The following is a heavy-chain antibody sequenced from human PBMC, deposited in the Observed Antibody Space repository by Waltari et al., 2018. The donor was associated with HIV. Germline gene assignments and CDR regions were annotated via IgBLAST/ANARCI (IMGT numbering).Heavy chain of an antibody. J-gene: IGHJ4*02. D-gene: IGHD1-26*01. CDR3: ARDLEVGATLVDY. CDR1: GFTFSSYA. CDR2: ISYDGRNK. Sequence: QVQLVESGGGVVQPGRSLRLSCAASGFTFSSYAMHWVRQAPGKGLEWVAVISYDGRNKYYADSVKGRFTISRDNSKNTLYLQMNSLRAEDTAVYYCARDLEVGATLVDYWGQGTLVTVSS. V-gene: IGHV3-30*04.